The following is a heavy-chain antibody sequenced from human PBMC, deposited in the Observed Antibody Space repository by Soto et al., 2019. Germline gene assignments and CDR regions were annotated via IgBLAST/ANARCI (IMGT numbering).Heavy chain of an antibody. CDR3: ARDGVAAGNINFDY. V-gene: IGHV1-3*01. J-gene: IGHJ4*02. D-gene: IGHD6-25*01. CDR2: INGGNGNT. CDR1: GYTFTNYA. Sequence: QVHLVQSGAEVKKPGASVKVSCKASGYTFTNYAMHWLRKAPGQRLEWMGWINGGNGNTKYSPKLQDRVTITRDTSASTAYMELSSLRSEDTALYYCARDGVAAGNINFDYWGQGTLVTVSS.